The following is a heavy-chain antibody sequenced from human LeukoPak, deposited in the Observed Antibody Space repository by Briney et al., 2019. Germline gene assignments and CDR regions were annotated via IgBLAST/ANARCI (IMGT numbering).Heavy chain of an antibody. Sequence: PSQTLSLTCTVSGGSISSGGYYWSWLRQHPGKGLERIGYIYYSGSTYYNPSLKSRVTISVDTSKNQFSLKLSSVTAADTAVYYCARAELLGYCSSTSCWDWFDPWGQGTLVTVSS. D-gene: IGHD2-2*01. CDR3: ARAELLGYCSSTSCWDWFDP. J-gene: IGHJ5*02. CDR2: IYYSGST. CDR1: GGSISSGGYY. V-gene: IGHV4-31*03.